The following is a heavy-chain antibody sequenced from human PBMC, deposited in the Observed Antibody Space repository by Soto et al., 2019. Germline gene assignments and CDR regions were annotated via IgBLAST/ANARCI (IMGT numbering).Heavy chain of an antibody. J-gene: IGHJ6*02. D-gene: IGHD2-2*01. Sequence: PWGSLRLSCAASGFTFSNYAMHWVRQAPGKGLEWVAVISYYVSNKYYAESVKGRFTISRDNSKNTLYLQMNSLRAEDTAVYYCAREDCSSTTCYGYYHYGMEGWAQG. CDR1: GFTFSNYA. CDR2: ISYYVSNK. CDR3: AREDCSSTTCYGYYHYGMEG. V-gene: IGHV3-30-3*01.